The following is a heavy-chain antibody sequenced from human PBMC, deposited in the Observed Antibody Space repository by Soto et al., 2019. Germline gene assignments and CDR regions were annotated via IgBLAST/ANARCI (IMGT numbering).Heavy chain of an antibody. CDR2: ISGGGGTT. CDR1: EFTFSSYA. V-gene: IGHV3-23*01. Sequence: EVQLFESGGDLVQPGGSLRLSCAASEFTFSSYAMNWVRQAPGKGLEWVPVISGGGGTTYYADSVKGRFSISRDNSKNTLYLQMNSLRGEDTAVYYCAKGKVAYDNSGLQYFYYFPMNVWGQGTTVTVSS. CDR3: AKGKVAYDNSGLQYFYYFPMNV. J-gene: IGHJ6*02. D-gene: IGHD3-22*01.